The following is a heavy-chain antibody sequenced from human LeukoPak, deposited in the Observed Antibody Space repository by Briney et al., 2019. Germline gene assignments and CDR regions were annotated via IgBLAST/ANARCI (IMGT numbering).Heavy chain of an antibody. Sequence: ASVKVSCTAPGDTFNSYAVSWVRQAPGQGLEWMGIINPSGGSTSYAQKFQGRVTMTRDTSTSTVYMELSSLRSEDTAVYYCARSITVVRGCPGNWGQGTLVTVSS. CDR2: INPSGGST. J-gene: IGHJ4*02. CDR1: GDTFNSYA. V-gene: IGHV1-46*02. D-gene: IGHD3-10*01. CDR3: ARSITVVRGCPGN.